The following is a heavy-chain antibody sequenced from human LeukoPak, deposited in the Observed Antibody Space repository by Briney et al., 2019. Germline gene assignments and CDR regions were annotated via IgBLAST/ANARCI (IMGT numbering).Heavy chain of an antibody. CDR2: ISSGGDIM. CDR1: GLRFSDYY. J-gene: IGHJ4*02. Sequence: PGGSLRLSCAASGLRFSDYYVSWIRQAPGKGLQWASYISSGGDIMHYADSVKGRFTSSRDNAKNSGYLQMNSLRAEDTAVYYCARDSSSWDGFDYWGQGTLVTVSS. CDR3: ARDSSSWDGFDY. V-gene: IGHV3-11*04. D-gene: IGHD6-13*01.